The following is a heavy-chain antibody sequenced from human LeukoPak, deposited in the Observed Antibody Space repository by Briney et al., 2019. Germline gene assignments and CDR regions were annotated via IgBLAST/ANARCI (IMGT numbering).Heavy chain of an antibody. V-gene: IGHV7-4-1*02. D-gene: IGHD3-10*01. CDR2: INTNTGNP. Sequence: ASVKVSCKASGYNFTHYIINWVRQAPGQGLEWMGWINTNTGNPTYAQGFTGRFVFSLDTSVSTAYLQISSLKAEDTAVYYCARGSIGAPHHFDYWGQGTLVTVSS. CDR3: ARGSIGAPHHFDY. J-gene: IGHJ4*02. CDR1: GYNFTHYI.